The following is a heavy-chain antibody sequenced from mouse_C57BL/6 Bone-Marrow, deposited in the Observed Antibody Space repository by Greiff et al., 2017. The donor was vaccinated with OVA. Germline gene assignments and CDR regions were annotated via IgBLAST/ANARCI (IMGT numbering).Heavy chain of an antibody. J-gene: IGHJ3*01. Sequence: QVQLQQPGAELVRPGSSVKLSCKASGYTFTSYWMHWVKQRPKQGLEWIGNIDPSDSDTHYNQQFKDKATLTVDKSYSTAYMQLSSLTSEDSAVYYCARDGYVCAWFAYWGQGTLVTVSA. CDR1: GYTFTSYW. CDR2: IDPSDSDT. CDR3: ARDGYVCAWFAY. V-gene: IGHV1-52*01. D-gene: IGHD2-2*01.